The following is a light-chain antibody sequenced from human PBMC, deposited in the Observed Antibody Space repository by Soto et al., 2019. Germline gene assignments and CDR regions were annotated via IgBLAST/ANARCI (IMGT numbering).Light chain of an antibody. CDR2: GNS. Sequence: QSVLTQPPSVSGALGQRVTISCTGSSSNIGGGYDVHWYQQLPGTAPKLLIYGNSNRPSGVPDRFSGSKSGTSASLAITGLQAEDEADYFCQSYDSSLSGWVFGGGTKLAVL. CDR3: QSYDSSLSGWV. V-gene: IGLV1-40*01. J-gene: IGLJ3*02. CDR1: SSNIGGGYD.